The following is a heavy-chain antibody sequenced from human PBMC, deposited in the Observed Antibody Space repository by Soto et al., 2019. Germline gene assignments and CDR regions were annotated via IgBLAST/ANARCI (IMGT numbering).Heavy chain of an antibody. J-gene: IGHJ3*02. CDR1: GYTFTSYD. CDR2: MNPNSGNT. D-gene: IGHD1-26*01. V-gene: IGHV1-8*01. Sequence: QVQLVQSGAEVKKPGASVKVSCKTSGYTFTSYDINWVRQATGQGLEWMGWMNPNSGNTAYAQKYQGRVTMTRNTSISTAYMELSSLRSEDTAVYYCSRERSSGAFDIWGQETMVTVSS. CDR3: SRERSSGAFDI.